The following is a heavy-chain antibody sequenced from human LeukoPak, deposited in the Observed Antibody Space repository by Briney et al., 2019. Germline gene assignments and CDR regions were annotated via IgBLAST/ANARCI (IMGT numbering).Heavy chain of an antibody. CDR1: GFTVSSNY. D-gene: IGHD5-18*01. CDR3: AREVDTAVDY. J-gene: IGHJ4*02. Sequence: GGSLRLSXAASGFTVSSNYMSWVRQAPGKGLEWVSVIYSGGSTYYADSVKGRFTISRDNSKNTLYLQMNSLRAEDTAVYYCAREVDTAVDYWGQGTLVTVSS. CDR2: IYSGGST. V-gene: IGHV3-53*01.